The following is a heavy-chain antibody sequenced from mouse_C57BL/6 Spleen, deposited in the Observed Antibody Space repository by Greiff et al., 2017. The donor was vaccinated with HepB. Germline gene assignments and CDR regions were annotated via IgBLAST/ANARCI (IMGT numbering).Heavy chain of an antibody. D-gene: IGHD2-4*01. Sequence: EVHLVESGGGLVKPGGSLKLSCAASGFTFSSYAMSWVRQTPEKRLEWVATISDGGSYTYYPDNVKGRFTISRDNAKNNLYLQMSHLKSEDTAMYYCARATPIYYDYDGGFAYWGQGTLVTVAA. CDR3: ARATPIYYDYDGGFAY. V-gene: IGHV5-4*01. CDR2: ISDGGSYT. CDR1: GFTFSSYA. J-gene: IGHJ3*01.